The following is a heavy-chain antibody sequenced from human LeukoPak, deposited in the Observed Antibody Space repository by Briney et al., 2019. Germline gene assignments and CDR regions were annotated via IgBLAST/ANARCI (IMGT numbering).Heavy chain of an antibody. J-gene: IGHJ4*02. Sequence: SETLSLTCTVSGGSISSGGYYWSWIRQHPGKGLEWIGYIYYSGSTYYNPSLESRVTISVDTSKNQFSLKLSSVTAADTAVYYCARVDASTKYSSGWSYYFDYWGQGTLVTVSS. CDR3: ARVDASTKYSSGWSYYFDY. CDR2: IYYSGST. CDR1: GGSISSGGYY. V-gene: IGHV4-31*03. D-gene: IGHD6-19*01.